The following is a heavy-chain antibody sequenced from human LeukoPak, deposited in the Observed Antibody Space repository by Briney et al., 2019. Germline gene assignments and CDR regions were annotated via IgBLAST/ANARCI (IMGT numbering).Heavy chain of an antibody. J-gene: IGHJ5*02. D-gene: IGHD3-10*01. CDR3: ARGPRFGELLWHWFDP. Sequence: SETLSLTCTVSGGSISSGSYDWYWIRQPAGKGLEWIGHIYTSGSSNYSPSLKSRVTISVDTSKNQFSLKLRSVTAADTAVYYCARGPRFGELLWHWFDPWGQGTLVTVSS. V-gene: IGHV4-61*09. CDR1: GGSISSGSYD. CDR2: IYTSGSS.